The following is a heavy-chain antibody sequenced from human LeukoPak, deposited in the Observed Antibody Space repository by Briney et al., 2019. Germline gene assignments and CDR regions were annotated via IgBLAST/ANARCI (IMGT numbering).Heavy chain of an antibody. V-gene: IGHV3-74*01. D-gene: IGHD2-21*02. CDR1: GFSVSSYW. CDR2: IGMGGTYT. CDR3: VRDGGGDVHDWYFDL. J-gene: IGHJ2*01. Sequence: GGSLRLSCAASGFSVSSYWMMHWVRQAPGKGLVWVPRIGMGGTYTSYADSVKGRFTVSRDTAQNTLYLQMNHLRGEDTALYYCVRDGGGDVHDWYFDLWGPGTLVTVSS.